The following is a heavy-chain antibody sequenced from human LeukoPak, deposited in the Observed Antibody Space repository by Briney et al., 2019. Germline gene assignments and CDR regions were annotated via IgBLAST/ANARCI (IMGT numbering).Heavy chain of an antibody. Sequence: GGSLRLSCATSGFTYSSYEMNWVRQAPGKGLEWISYITTSGTSTYYADSVKGRFTISRDNGKTALSLQMNSLRAEDTAVYYCVVHSATSCYWGQGTLVTVSS. V-gene: IGHV3-48*03. CDR3: VVHSATSCY. J-gene: IGHJ4*02. CDR2: ITTSGTST. CDR1: GFTYSSYE. D-gene: IGHD1-26*01.